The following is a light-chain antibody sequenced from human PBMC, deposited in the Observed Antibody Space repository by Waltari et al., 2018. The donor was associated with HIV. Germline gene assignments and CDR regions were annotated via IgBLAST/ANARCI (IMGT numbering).Light chain of an antibody. Sequence: EIVLTQSPGTLSWSPGESATLSCRASQSISRTFLSWYQQKPGQAPRLLIYSTSARATGIPDKFSGSGSGTDFTLTISRLEPEDFAVYYCQQYGSSPPYNFGPGTKLEI. CDR3: QQYGSSPPYN. J-gene: IGKJ2*01. CDR1: QSISRTF. V-gene: IGKV3-20*01. CDR2: STS.